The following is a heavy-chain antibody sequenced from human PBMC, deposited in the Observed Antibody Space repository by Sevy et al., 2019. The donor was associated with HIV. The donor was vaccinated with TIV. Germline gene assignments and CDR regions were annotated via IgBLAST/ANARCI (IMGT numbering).Heavy chain of an antibody. J-gene: IGHJ4*02. V-gene: IGHV3-21*01. CDR1: GFTFSSYS. Sequence: GGSLRLSCAASGFTFSSYSMNWVRQAPGKGLEWVSSISSSSSYIYYADSVKGRFTISRDNAKNSLYLQMNSLRAEDTAWYYCARDAPYYDILTGYYKGPYYFDYWGQGTLVTVSS. CDR2: ISSSSSYI. CDR3: ARDAPYYDILTGYYKGPYYFDY. D-gene: IGHD3-9*01.